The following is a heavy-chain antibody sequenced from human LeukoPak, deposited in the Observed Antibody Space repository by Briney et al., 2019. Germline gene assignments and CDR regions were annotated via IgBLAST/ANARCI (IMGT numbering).Heavy chain of an antibody. V-gene: IGHV3-30*07. Sequence: GGSLRLSCAASGFTFSSYAMHWVRQAPGEGLEWVAVIWYDGSNKYYEDSVKGRFTISRDNSKNTLYLQMNSLRVEDTAMYYCARGRVGLDIWGQGTMVIVSA. CDR1: GFTFSSYA. J-gene: IGHJ3*02. CDR2: IWYDGSNK. CDR3: ARGRVGLDI.